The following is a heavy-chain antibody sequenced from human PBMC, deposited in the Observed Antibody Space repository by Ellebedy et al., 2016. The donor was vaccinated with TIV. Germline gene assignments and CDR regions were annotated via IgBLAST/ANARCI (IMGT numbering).Heavy chain of an antibody. CDR1: GFTSTSYE. V-gene: IGHV3-30-3*01. Sequence: PGGSLRLSCVASGFTSTSYEMHWVRQAPGKGLEWVAVVSGHATIQLYADAVKGRFPISKDTSKDTVYLQMNSLRVEDTALYYCARDAAPGSPDFFDHWGRGTLVTVSS. CDR2: VSGHATIQ. CDR3: ARDAAPGSPDFFDH. J-gene: IGHJ4*02.